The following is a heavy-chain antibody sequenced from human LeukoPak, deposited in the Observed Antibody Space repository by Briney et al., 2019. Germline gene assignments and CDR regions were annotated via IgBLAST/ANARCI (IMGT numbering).Heavy chain of an antibody. CDR1: GITLSNYG. CDR3: ARRGVVIRVILVGFHKEAFYFDS. Sequence: GGSLRLSCAASGITLSNYGTSWVRQAPGKGLEWVAGISDSGGSTNYADSVKGRFTISRDNPKNTLYLQMNSLRAEDTAVYFCARRGVVIRVILVGFHKEAFYFDSWGQGALVTVSS. V-gene: IGHV3-23*01. D-gene: IGHD3-22*01. CDR2: ISDSGGST. J-gene: IGHJ4*02.